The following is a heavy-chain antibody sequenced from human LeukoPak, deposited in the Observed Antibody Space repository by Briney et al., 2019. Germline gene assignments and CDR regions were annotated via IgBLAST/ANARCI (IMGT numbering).Heavy chain of an antibody. D-gene: IGHD6-13*01. CDR3: GRVPAAGTGPDY. CDR2: SSYNVHS. CDR1: GRSVSSTNDY. Sequence: SETLSPTCTVSGRSVSSTNDYWSCNRQPPGKGLEWVGFSSYNVHSDYNPSLKSRVTISVDTSKNQFSLRLSSVTAADTAIYYCGRVPAAGTGPDYWGQGTLVTVSS. J-gene: IGHJ4*02. V-gene: IGHV4-61*01.